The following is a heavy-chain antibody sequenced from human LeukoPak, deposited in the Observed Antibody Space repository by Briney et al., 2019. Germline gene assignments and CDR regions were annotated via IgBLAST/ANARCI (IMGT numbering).Heavy chain of an antibody. D-gene: IGHD3-22*01. CDR3: ANGPYCYDSSGYYYTGPFDY. CDR1: GFTFSSYA. V-gene: IGHV3-23*01. Sequence: GGSLRLSCAASGFTFSSYAMSWVRQAPGKGLEWVSAISGSGGSTYYADSVKGRFTISRDNSKNTLCLQMNSLRAEDTAVYYCANGPYCYDSSGYYYTGPFDYWGQGTLVTVSS. J-gene: IGHJ4*02. CDR2: ISGSGGST.